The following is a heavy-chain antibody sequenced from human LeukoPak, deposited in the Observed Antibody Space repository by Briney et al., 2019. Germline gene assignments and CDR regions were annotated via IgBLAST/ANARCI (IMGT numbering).Heavy chain of an antibody. J-gene: IGHJ5*01. V-gene: IGHV4-39*01. CDR3: ARVRRSLNWFDS. CDR2: IYYSGIT. CDR1: GDSISTTNYY. D-gene: IGHD3-3*01. Sequence: SETLSLTCAVSGDSISTTNYYWGWIRQPPGKGLEWIGIIYYSGITHYNPSLKSRVTILVDTSKNQFSLKLSSVTDADTAVYYCARVRRSLNWFDSWGQGTLVTVSS.